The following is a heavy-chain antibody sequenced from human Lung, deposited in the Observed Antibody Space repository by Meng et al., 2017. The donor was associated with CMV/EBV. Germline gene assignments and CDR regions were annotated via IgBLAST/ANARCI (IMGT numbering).Heavy chain of an antibody. Sequence: GGSLRLXCAASGFTVTDNYMIWVRQAPGKGLEWVSVIYSADRAYYADSVRGRFTISRDISKNTVYLQMLNLRAEDAAMYYCARPLAIRPMLGYYYGLDVWGQGXTVTVSS. D-gene: IGHD6-6*01. J-gene: IGHJ6*02. CDR1: GFTVTDNY. V-gene: IGHV3-53*01. CDR3: ARPLAIRPMLGYYYGLDV. CDR2: IYSADRA.